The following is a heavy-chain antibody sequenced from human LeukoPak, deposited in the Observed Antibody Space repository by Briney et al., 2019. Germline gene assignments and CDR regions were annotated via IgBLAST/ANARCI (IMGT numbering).Heavy chain of an antibody. CDR2: IYYSGST. D-gene: IGHD5-24*01. J-gene: IGHJ4*02. V-gene: IGHV4-30-4*01. CDR3: ARGLRRRDGYNYLGY. Sequence: SQTLSLTCTVSGGSISSGDYYWSWIRQPPGKGLEWIGYIYYSGSTYYNPSLKSRVTISVDTSKNQYSLKLSSVTAADTAVYYCARGLRRRDGYNYLGYWGQGTLGTVSS. CDR1: GGSISSGDYY.